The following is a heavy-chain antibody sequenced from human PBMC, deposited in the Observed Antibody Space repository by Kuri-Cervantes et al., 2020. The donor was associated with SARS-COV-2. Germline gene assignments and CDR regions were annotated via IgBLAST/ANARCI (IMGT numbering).Heavy chain of an antibody. CDR2: ISSSGSTI. J-gene: IGHJ4*02. CDR1: GFTFSSYE. Sequence: GGSLRLSCAASGFTFSSYEMNWVRQAPGKGLEWVSYISSSGSTIYYADSVKGRFTISRDNSKNTLYLQMNSLRAEDTAVYYCAKDHRGGKVDYWGQGTLVTVSS. V-gene: IGHV3-48*03. CDR3: AKDHRGGKVDY.